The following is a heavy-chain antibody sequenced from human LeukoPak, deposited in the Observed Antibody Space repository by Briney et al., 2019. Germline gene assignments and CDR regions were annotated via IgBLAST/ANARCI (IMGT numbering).Heavy chain of an antibody. Sequence: GGSLRLSCAASGFTFSSYAMHWVRQAPGKGLEYVSAISSNGGSTYYANSVKGRFTISRDNSKNTLYLQMNSLRAEDTAVYYCARVPRSYYYYYMDVWGKGTTVTVSS. J-gene: IGHJ6*03. CDR1: GFTFSSYA. CDR3: ARVPRSYYYYYMDV. V-gene: IGHV3-64*01. CDR2: ISSNGGST.